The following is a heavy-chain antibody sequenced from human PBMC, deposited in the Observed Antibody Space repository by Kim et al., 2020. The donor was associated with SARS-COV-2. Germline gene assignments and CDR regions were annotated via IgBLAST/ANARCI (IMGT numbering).Heavy chain of an antibody. V-gene: IGHV1-18*04. CDR2: ISAYSGDT. J-gene: IGHJ5*02. Sequence: ASVKVSCKSSGYSFSTYSIAWVRQAPGQGPEWMGRISAYSGDTNYAQKFQGRATMTIDTSTTTVYMELRSLRPDDTAVYYCARDGAYGGYWLDPWGQGTLVTVSS. CDR1: GYSFSTYS. CDR3: ARDGAYGGYWLDP. D-gene: IGHD3-16*01.